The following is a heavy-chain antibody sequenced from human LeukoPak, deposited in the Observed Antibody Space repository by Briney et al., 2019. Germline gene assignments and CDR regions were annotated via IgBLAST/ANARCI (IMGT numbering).Heavy chain of an antibody. CDR2: TYYRSKWYN. V-gene: IGHV6-1*01. CDR3: XXDLYVAVAGTFDY. Sequence: SQTLSLTCAISGDSVSSNNAAWNWIRQSPSRGLEWLGRTYYRSKWYNDYAVSVKSRITINPDTSKNQFSLQLNSVTPEDTAMXXXXXDLYVAVAGTFDYWGQGTLVTVSS. CDR1: GDSVSSNNAA. J-gene: IGHJ4*02. D-gene: IGHD6-19*01.